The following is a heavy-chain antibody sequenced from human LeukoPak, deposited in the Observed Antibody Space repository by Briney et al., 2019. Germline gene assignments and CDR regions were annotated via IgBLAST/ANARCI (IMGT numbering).Heavy chain of an antibody. Sequence: SETLSLTCTVSGGSMSDYYWSWIRQPPGKGLEWIGYFDDSGSTNYNPSLKSRVTISVDTSKNQVSLKLNSATAADTAVYYCTRHSRDSGGAFQYWGQGTPVTVSS. CDR2: FDDSGST. J-gene: IGHJ1*01. V-gene: IGHV4-59*08. CDR1: GGSMSDYY. CDR3: TRHSRDSGGAFQY. D-gene: IGHD4-23*01.